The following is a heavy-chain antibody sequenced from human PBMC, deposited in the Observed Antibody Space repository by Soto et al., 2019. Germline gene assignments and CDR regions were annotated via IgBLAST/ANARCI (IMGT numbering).Heavy chain of an antibody. CDR3: ARDPRSSSWRWDYYYYGMDV. J-gene: IGHJ6*02. Sequence: QVQLVQSGAEVKKPGSSVKVSCKASGGTFSSYAISWVRQAPGQGLEWMGGIIPIFGTANYAQKFQGRVTITADKSTSTAYMELSSLRSEDKAVYYCARDPRSSSWRWDYYYYGMDVWGQGTTVTVSS. CDR1: GGTFSSYA. CDR2: IIPIFGTA. D-gene: IGHD6-13*01. V-gene: IGHV1-69*06.